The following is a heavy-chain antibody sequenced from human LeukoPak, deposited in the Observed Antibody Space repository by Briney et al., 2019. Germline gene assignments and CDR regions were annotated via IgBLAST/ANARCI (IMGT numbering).Heavy chain of an antibody. Sequence: ASVKVSRKTSGYTFTDSYIHWVRQAPGQGLEWMGRINPNSGDPNYPQKFQGRVTMTRDTSISTAYMELSRLRSDDTAVYYCARDGRPLLYYYDSSGYYSDYWGQGTLVTVSS. CDR3: ARDGRPLLYYYDSSGYYSDY. D-gene: IGHD3-22*01. V-gene: IGHV1-2*06. CDR1: GYTFTDSY. CDR2: INPNSGDP. J-gene: IGHJ4*02.